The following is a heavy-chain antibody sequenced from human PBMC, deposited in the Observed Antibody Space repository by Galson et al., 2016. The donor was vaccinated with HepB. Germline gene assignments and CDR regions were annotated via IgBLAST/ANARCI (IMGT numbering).Heavy chain of an antibody. D-gene: IGHD4-17*01. CDR2: INSNGSAT. V-gene: IGHV3-74*01. J-gene: IGHJ4*02. CDR3: ARLAVTTPFDY. CDR1: GFTFSRHW. Sequence: SLRLSCAASGFTFSRHWMHWVRQAPGKGLVWVSRINSNGSATTYEDSVRGRFTIARDNADNTLYLQMNSLRAEDTAVYYCARLAVTTPFDYWGQGTLVTVSS.